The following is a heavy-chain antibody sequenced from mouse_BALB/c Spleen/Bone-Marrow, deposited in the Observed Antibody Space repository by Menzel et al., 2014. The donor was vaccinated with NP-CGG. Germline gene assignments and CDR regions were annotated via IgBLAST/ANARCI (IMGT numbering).Heavy chain of an antibody. CDR3: ARDSTMITTGAMDY. J-gene: IGHJ4*01. V-gene: IGHV7-3*02. CDR2: IRNKANGYTT. Sequence: EVQLVESGGGLVQPGGSLRLSCATSGFTFTDYYMSWVRQPPGKALEWLGFIRNKANGYTTEYSASVKGRFTISRDNSQIILYLQMNTLRAEDSATYYCARDSTMITTGAMDYWAQGTSVTVSS. D-gene: IGHD2-4*01. CDR1: GFTFTDYY.